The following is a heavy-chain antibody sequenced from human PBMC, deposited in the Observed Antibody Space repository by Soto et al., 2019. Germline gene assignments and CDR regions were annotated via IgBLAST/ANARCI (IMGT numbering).Heavy chain of an antibody. CDR2: IIPLFGTA. J-gene: IGHJ4*02. D-gene: IGHD2-15*01. CDR1: GGTFSTYA. Sequence: QVQLVQSGAEVKKPGSSVKVSCKASGGTFSTYAINWVRQAPGHGLEWMGGIIPLFGTAKYAQTFQDRVTITGDESTSTAHMELRSLRSEDTAVYYCARDYGHDCSGGNCYFYFWGQGTLVSVSS. CDR3: ARDYGHDCSGGNCYFYF. V-gene: IGHV1-69*01.